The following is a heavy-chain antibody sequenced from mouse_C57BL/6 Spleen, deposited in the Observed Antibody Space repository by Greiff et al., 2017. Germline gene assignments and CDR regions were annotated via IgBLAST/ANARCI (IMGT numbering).Heavy chain of an antibody. CDR3: AREGGYDPFAY. Sequence: QVQLQQPGAELVRPGSSVKLSCKASGYTFTSYWMHWVKQRPIQGLEWIGNIDPSDSETHYNQKFKDKATLTVDKSSSTAYMQLSSLTSEDSAVXYCAREGGYDPFAYWGQGTLVTVSA. D-gene: IGHD2-3*01. CDR1: GYTFTSYW. V-gene: IGHV1-52*01. J-gene: IGHJ3*01. CDR2: IDPSDSET.